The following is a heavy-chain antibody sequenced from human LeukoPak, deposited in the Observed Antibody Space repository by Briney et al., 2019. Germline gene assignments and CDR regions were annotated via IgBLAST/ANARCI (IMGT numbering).Heavy chain of an antibody. CDR1: GFTLSSYG. CDR2: ISYDGCNK. J-gene: IGHJ4*02. CDR3: AKDLLCSSTSCYGSGYFDS. V-gene: IGHV3-30*18. Sequence: GGSLRLSCAASGFTLSSYGMHWVRQAPGKGLEWVAIISYDGCNKYYVDSVKGRFTISRDNSKNTLYLQMNSLRAEDTAVYYCAKDLLCSSTSCYGSGYFDSWGQGTLVTVSS. D-gene: IGHD2-2*01.